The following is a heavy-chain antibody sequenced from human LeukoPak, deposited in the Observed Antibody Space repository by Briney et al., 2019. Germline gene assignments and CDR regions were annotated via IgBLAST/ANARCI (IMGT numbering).Heavy chain of an antibody. V-gene: IGHV1-69*13. D-gene: IGHD6-6*01. CDR2: IIPIFGTA. Sequence: ASVKVSCKASGGTFSSYAISWVRQAPGQGLEWMGGIIPIFGTANYAHKFQGRATVTADEPTSTAYMQLSSLRSEDTAVYYCARSTSGIAARRFFNYWGQGTLVTVSS. CDR3: ARSTSGIAARRFFNY. CDR1: GGTFSSYA. J-gene: IGHJ4*02.